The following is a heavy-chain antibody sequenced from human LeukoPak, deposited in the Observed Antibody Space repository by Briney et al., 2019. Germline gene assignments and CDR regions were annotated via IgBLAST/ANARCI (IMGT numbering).Heavy chain of an antibody. CDR3: ARGPRGYYYDSSAPILVY. J-gene: IGHJ4*02. CDR1: GYTFTGYY. CDR2: INPNSGGT. D-gene: IGHD3-22*01. V-gene: IGHV1-2*02. Sequence: ASVKVSCKASGYTFTGYYMHWVRQAPGQGLEWMGWINPNSGGTKYARKFQGRVTMTRDTSISTAYMELSRLRSDDTAVYYCARGPRGYYYDSSAPILVYWGQGTLVTVSS.